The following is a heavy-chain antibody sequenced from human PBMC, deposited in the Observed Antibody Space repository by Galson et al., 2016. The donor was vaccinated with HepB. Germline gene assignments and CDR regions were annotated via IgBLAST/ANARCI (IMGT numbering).Heavy chain of an antibody. J-gene: IGHJ5*02. CDR3: ARVGGSGNWFDP. CDR1: GGSISSSEYY. Sequence: SETLSLTCTVYGGSISSSEYYWAWIRQSPENGLEWLGAIYYCGTTYYNPSLNSRVTISVDTSKNQFSLQVYFMTAADTAEHYCARVGGSGNWFDPWGQGTLVTVSS. CDR2: IYYCGTT. D-gene: IGHD3-10*01. V-gene: IGHV4-39*07.